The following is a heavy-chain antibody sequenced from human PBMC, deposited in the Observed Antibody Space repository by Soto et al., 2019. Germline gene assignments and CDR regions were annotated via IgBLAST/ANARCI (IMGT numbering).Heavy chain of an antibody. Sequence: QVQLVQSGAEVKKPGSSVKVSCKASGGTFSRYSITWVRQAPGHGLEWIGRIIPILGIPTYAQKSQGRVTITADESTSTAYMELSSLRSDDTAVYYCAREDRDRETGLVPAAIDGMDVWGQGTTVTVSS. CDR2: IIPILGIP. J-gene: IGHJ6*02. D-gene: IGHD2-2*01. CDR3: AREDRDRETGLVPAAIDGMDV. CDR1: GGTFSRYS. V-gene: IGHV1-69*08.